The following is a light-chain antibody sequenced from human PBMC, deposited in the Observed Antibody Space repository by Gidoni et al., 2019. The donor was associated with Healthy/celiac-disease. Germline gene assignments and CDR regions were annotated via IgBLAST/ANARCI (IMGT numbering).Light chain of an antibody. CDR2: EVS. CDR3: SSYAGSNNFGV. CDR1: SSDVGGYNY. Sequence: QSALTQPPSASGSPGQSVTNSCTGTSSDVGGYNYVSWYQQHPGKAPKLMIYEVSKRPSGVTDRFSGSKSGNTASLTVSGLKAEDEAHYYCSSYAGSNNFGVFGTGTKVTVL. V-gene: IGLV2-8*01. J-gene: IGLJ1*01.